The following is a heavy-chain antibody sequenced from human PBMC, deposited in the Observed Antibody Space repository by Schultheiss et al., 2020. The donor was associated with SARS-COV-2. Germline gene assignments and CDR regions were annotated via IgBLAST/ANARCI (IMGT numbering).Heavy chain of an antibody. Sequence: SGPTLVKPTQTLTLTCTFSGFSLSTSGMCVSWIRQPPGKALEWLARIDWDDDKRYSPSLKTRLTISKDTSKNQVVLTMTNMDPVDTATYYCARIRSGYYYGSGSSYYFDSWGQGALVTVSS. J-gene: IGHJ4*02. D-gene: IGHD3-10*01. CDR1: GFSLSTSGMC. CDR2: IDWDDDK. V-gene: IGHV2-70*11. CDR3: ARIRSGYYYGSGSSYYFDS.